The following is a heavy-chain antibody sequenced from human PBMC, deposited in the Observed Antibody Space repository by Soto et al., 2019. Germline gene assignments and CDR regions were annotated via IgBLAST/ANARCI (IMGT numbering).Heavy chain of an antibody. Sequence: CAVSEDSRGSAAYSCAGIRQPPEKGLEWIGNIHYSGSTYYNPSLKRRLIISMYTSKNQLSLKLKSVTAADTAVYYCARHVSLGYCTPTSSALIYSFAAWG. D-gene: IGHD2-2*01. V-gene: IGHV4-30-2*03. CDR1: EDSRGSAAYS. CDR3: ARHVSLGYCTPTSSALIYSFAA. J-gene: IGHJ5*01. CDR2: IHYSGST.